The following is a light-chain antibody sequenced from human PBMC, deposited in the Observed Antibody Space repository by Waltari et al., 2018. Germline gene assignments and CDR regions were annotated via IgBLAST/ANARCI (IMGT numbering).Light chain of an antibody. CDR3: QQYGSSVMYT. CDR2: CAS. CDR1: HSLTKNY. V-gene: IGKV3-20*01. J-gene: IGKJ2*01. Sequence: VLTQSPGTLSLSPGEIATLSCRSSHSLTKNYLAWYQQKPGQGPRLLIYCASNRAAGNPDRFSGSGSETDFSLTISGLEPEDFAVYYCQQYGSSVMYTFGQGTKLEIK.